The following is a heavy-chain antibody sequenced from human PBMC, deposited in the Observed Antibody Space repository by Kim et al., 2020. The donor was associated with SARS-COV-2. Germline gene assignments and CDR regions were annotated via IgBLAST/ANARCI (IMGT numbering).Heavy chain of an antibody. D-gene: IGHD6-13*01. CDR2: ISYDGSNK. V-gene: IGHV3-30*18. Sequence: GGSLRLSCAASGFTFSSYGMHWVRQAPGKGLEWVAVISYDGSNKYYADSVKGRFTISRDNSKNTLYLQMNSLRAEDTAVYYCAKDLYRLKYSSSWYPGSWGQGTLVTVSS. CDR1: GFTFSSYG. J-gene: IGHJ4*02. CDR3: AKDLYRLKYSSSWYPGS.